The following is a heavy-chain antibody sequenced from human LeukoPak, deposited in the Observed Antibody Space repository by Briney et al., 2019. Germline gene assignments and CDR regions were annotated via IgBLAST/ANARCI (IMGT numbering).Heavy chain of an antibody. CDR3: GRGRSMND. CDR2: IAEDGREK. D-gene: IGHD5-24*01. J-gene: IGHJ4*02. CDR1: GFTFSKYW. V-gene: IGHV3-7*01. Sequence: GGSLRLSCEASGFTFSKYWMSWVRQAPGKGLECVANIAEDGREKYYVDSVKGRITISRDNAKNTLYLQMNSLRVDDTAVYYCGRGRSMNDWGQGTLVTVSS.